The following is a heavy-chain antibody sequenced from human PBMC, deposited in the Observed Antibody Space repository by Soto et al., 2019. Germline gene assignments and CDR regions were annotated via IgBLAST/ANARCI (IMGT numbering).Heavy chain of an antibody. V-gene: IGHV2-70*04. J-gene: IGHJ6*02. CDR1: GFSLSTSGMR. Sequence: SGPTLVNPTQTLTLTCTFSGFSLSTSGMRVSWIRQPPGKALEWLARIDWDDDKFYSTSLKTRLTISKDTSKNQVVLTMTNMDPVDIATYYCARDLSWYDYYYGMDVWGQGTTVTVS. CDR2: IDWDDDK. CDR3: ARDLSWYDYYYGMDV. D-gene: IGHD6-13*01.